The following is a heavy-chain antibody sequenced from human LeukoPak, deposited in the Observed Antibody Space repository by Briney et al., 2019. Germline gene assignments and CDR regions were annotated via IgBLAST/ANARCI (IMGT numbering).Heavy chain of an antibody. CDR1: GGSISSSSYY. CDR2: IYYSGST. Sequence: SETLSLACTVSGGSISSSSYYWGWIRQPPGKGLEWIGSIYYSGSTYYNPSLKSRVTISVDTSKNQFSLKLSSVTAADTAVYYCARPSGSIFDYWGQGTLVTVSS. V-gene: IGHV4-39*01. CDR3: ARPSGSIFDY. J-gene: IGHJ4*02. D-gene: IGHD1-26*01.